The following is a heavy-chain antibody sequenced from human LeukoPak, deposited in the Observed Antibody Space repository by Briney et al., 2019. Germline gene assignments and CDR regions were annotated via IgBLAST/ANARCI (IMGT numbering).Heavy chain of an antibody. D-gene: IGHD6-19*01. CDR3: ARGYSSGWPFDY. CDR2: IIPIFGTA. J-gene: IGHJ4*02. CDR1: GGTFSSYA. V-gene: IGHV1-69*13. Sequence: SVKVSCKASGGTFSSYAISWVRQAPGQGLEWMGGIIPIFGTANYAQKFQGRVTITADESTSTAYMELSSLRSEDTAVYYCARGYSSGWPFDYWGQGTLVTVSS.